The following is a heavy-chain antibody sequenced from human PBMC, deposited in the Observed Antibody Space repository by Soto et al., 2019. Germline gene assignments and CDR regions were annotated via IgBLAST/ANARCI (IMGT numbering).Heavy chain of an antibody. Sequence: ASVKVSCKASGYTFTSYGISRVRQAPGQGLEWMGWISTYNGNTNYAQKLQGRVTVTTDTSPSTAYMELRSLRSDDTAVYYCARHDWKGSYYYYGMDVWGQGTTVTVSS. D-gene: IGHD1-1*01. J-gene: IGHJ6*02. CDR3: ARHDWKGSYYYYGMDV. V-gene: IGHV1-18*01. CDR1: GYTFTSYG. CDR2: ISTYNGNT.